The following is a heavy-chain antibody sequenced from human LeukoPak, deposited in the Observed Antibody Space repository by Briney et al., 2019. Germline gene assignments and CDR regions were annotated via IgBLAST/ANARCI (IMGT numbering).Heavy chain of an antibody. J-gene: IGHJ6*02. CDR2: IYYSGST. CDR3: ARAGDSSSWYGYYYYYGMDV. CDR1: GGSISSYY. V-gene: IGHV4-59*08. Sequence: SETLSLTCTVSGGSISSYYWSWIRQPPGKGLEWIGYIYYSGSTNYNPSLKSRITISVDTSKNQFSLNLSSVTAADTAVYYCARAGDSSSWYGYYYYYGMDVWGQGTTVTVSS. D-gene: IGHD6-13*01.